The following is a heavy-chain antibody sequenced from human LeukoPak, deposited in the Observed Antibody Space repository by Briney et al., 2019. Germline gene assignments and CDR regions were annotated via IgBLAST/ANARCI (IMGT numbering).Heavy chain of an antibody. CDR1: GVSISSGGYY. V-gene: IGHV4-31*03. D-gene: IGHD4-17*01. J-gene: IGHJ4*02. CDR2: IYYSGST. Sequence: PSETLSLTCTVSGVSISSGGYYWSWIRQHPGEGLEWIGYIYYSGSTYYNPSLKSRVTISVDTSKNQFSLKLSYVTAADTAVYYCARGSTATLNFDYWGQGTLVTVSS. CDR3: ARGSTATLNFDY.